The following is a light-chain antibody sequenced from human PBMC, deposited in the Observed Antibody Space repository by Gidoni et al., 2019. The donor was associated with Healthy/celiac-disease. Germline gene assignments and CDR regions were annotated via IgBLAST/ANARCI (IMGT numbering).Light chain of an antibody. CDR1: QNISSW. CDR2: KAS. CDR3: QQYNNYPYS. V-gene: IGKV1-5*03. J-gene: IGKJ2*03. Sequence: DIQKTQSPSTLSASVGDRVTITCRASQNISSWLAWYQQKPGKAPKLQIYKASSLESGVPSRYSDSRSETEFTLTINSLQPNDFATYYCQQYNNYPYSFGQGTKLEIK.